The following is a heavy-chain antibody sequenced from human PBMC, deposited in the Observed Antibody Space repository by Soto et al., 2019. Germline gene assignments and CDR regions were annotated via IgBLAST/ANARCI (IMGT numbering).Heavy chain of an antibody. D-gene: IGHD6-13*01. CDR1: GFTFSSYA. CDR2: ISYDGSNK. CDR3: ARGKDSSRWYSIYYGMDV. Sequence: QVQLVESGGGVVQPGRSLRLSCAASGFTFSSYAMHWVRQAPGKGLEWVAVISYDGSNKYYADSVKGRFTISRDNSKNTLYLQMKSRRGEDTAGYYCARGKDSSRWYSIYYGMDVLGQGTTVNVSS. V-gene: IGHV3-30-3*01. J-gene: IGHJ6*02.